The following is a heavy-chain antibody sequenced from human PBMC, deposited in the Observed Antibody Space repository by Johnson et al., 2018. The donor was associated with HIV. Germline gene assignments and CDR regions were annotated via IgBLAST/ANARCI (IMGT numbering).Heavy chain of an antibody. D-gene: IGHD6-19*01. CDR3: AKDDKVGVWYSDAFDV. Sequence: QMQLVESGGGVVHPGGSLRLSCEASGFTFSNYGMHWVRQAPGKGLEWVAFIAHVGSIKHYADSVKGRFTMSRDNSKNSLYVQMNSLRPEDTAFYYCAKDDKVGVWYSDAFDVWGQGTMVTVSS. V-gene: IGHV3-30*02. J-gene: IGHJ3*01. CDR1: GFTFSNYG. CDR2: IAHVGSIK.